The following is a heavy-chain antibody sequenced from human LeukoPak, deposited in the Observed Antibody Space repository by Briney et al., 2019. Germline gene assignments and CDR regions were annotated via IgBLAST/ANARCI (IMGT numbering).Heavy chain of an antibody. V-gene: IGHV3-7*01. Sequence: GRSLRLSCATSGFTFNDYAMYWVRQAPGKGLEWVAKVNEDGRQIYYADSVKGRFTISRDNAKNSVHLQMNNLRVEDTAVYYCAKDEVGGHFEYWGQGILVTVSS. CDR3: AKDEVGGHFEY. J-gene: IGHJ4*02. CDR2: VNEDGRQI. CDR1: GFTFNDYA.